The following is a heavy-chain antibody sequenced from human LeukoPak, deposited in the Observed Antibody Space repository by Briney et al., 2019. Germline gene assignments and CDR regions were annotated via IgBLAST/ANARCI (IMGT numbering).Heavy chain of an antibody. V-gene: IGHV1-69*13. CDR3: AREIVVVPAAMEGWFDP. J-gene: IGHJ5*02. D-gene: IGHD2-2*01. CDR2: VIPIFGTA. Sequence: SVKVSCKASGGTFSSYAISWVRQAPGQGLEWMGGVIPIFGTANYAQKFQGRVTITADESTSTAYMELSSLRSGDTAVYYCAREIVVVPAAMEGWFDPWGQGTLVTVSS. CDR1: GGTFSSYA.